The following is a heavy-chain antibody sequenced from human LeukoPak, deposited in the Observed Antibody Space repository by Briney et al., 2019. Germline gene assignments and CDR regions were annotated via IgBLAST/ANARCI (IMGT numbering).Heavy chain of an antibody. J-gene: IGHJ4*02. Sequence: PGGSLRLSCAASGFTVSSNYMSWVRQAPGKGLEWVSVIYSGGSTYYADSVKGRFTISRDNSKNTLYVQMNSLRAEDTAVYYCARRASGSYLDYWGQGTLVTVSS. CDR3: ARRASGSYLDY. CDR1: GFTVSSNY. V-gene: IGHV3-53*01. D-gene: IGHD1-26*01. CDR2: IYSGGST.